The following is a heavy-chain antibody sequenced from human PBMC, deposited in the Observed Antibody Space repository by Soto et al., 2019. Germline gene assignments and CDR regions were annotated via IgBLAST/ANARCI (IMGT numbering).Heavy chain of an antibody. J-gene: IGHJ5*02. CDR3: ARHGKVDHLYNWFDP. Sequence: PSETLSLTCTVSGGSISSYYWSWIRQPPGKGLEWIGYIYHSGSTYYNPSLKSRVTISVDRSKNQFSLKLSSVTAADTAVYYCARHGKVDHLYNWFDPWGQGTLVTVSS. CDR1: GGSISSYY. V-gene: IGHV4-59*08. D-gene: IGHD1-26*01. CDR2: IYHSGST.